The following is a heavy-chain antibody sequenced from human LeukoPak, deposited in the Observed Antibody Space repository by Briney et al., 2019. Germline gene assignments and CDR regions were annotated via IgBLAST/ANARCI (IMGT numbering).Heavy chain of an antibody. CDR2: IYYSGST. J-gene: IGHJ4*02. CDR1: GGSISDYY. CDR3: ARLTYYYGRGAPSYFDY. Sequence: PSETLSLTCTVSGGSISDYYWSWIRQPPGKGLEWIGYIYYSGSTNYNPSLKSRVTISVDTSKNQFSLKLSSVTAADTAVYFCARLTYYYGRGAPSYFDYWGQGTLITVSS. D-gene: IGHD3-10*01. V-gene: IGHV4-59*08.